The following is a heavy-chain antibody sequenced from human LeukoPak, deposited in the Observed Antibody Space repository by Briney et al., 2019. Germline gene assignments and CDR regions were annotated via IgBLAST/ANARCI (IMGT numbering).Heavy chain of an antibody. V-gene: IGHV3-23*01. D-gene: IGHD2-2*01. CDR2: ISGSGGST. CDR3: AKVFTARDKYCSSTSCYFDAFDI. J-gene: IGHJ3*02. CDR1: GFPFSSYA. Sequence: GSLRLSCAAFGFPFSSYAMSWVRQAPGKGLEWVSAISGSGGSTYYADSVKGRFTISRDNSKNTLYLQMNSLRAEDTAVYYCAKVFTARDKYCSSTSCYFDAFDIWGQGTMVTVSS.